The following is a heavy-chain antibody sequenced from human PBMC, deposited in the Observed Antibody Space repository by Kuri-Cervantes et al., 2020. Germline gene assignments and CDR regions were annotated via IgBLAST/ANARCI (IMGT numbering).Heavy chain of an antibody. J-gene: IGHJ4*02. CDR3: ARGYSSSWYKD. Sequence: SETLSLTCTVSGGSISSYYWSWIRQHPGKGLEWIGYIYYSGSTYYNPSRKSRVTISVDTSKNQFSLKLSSVTAADTAVYYCARGYSSSWYKDWGQGTLVTVSS. D-gene: IGHD6-13*01. CDR2: IYYSGST. CDR1: GGSISSYY. V-gene: IGHV4-59*06.